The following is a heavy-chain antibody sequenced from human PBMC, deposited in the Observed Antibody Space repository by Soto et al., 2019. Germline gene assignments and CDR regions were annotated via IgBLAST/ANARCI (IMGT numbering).Heavy chain of an antibody. D-gene: IGHD2-15*01. Sequence: SVKVSCKASGYTFTSYGISWVRQAPGQGLEWMGGIIPIFGTANYAQKFQGRVTITADESTSTAYMELSSLRSEDTAVYYCAESVVVVAAEKGEGMDVWGQGTTVTVSS. CDR2: IIPIFGTA. CDR3: AESVVVVAAEKGEGMDV. CDR1: GYTFTSYG. J-gene: IGHJ6*02. V-gene: IGHV1-69*13.